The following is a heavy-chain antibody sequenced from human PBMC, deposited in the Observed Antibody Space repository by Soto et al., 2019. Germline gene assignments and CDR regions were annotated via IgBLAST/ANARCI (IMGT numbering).Heavy chain of an antibody. D-gene: IGHD6-13*01. CDR2: ISYAGSHK. V-gene: IGHV3-30*18. CDR1: GFTFSNFG. Sequence: GGSLRLSCVASGFTFSNFGVGWVRQAPGKGLEWVTLISYAGSHKYTADSVKGRFTISRDNSKNMLYLQMNSLRAEDTAVYFCAKISNQAKKTWYGNFDYWGPGTLVTVSS. CDR3: AKISNQAKKTWYGNFDY. J-gene: IGHJ4*02.